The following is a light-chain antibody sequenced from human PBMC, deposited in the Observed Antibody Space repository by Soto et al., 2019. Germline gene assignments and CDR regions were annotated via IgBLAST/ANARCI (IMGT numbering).Light chain of an antibody. CDR1: SSDVGAYNF. J-gene: IGLJ2*01. CDR3: QSFDKYLSAVV. V-gene: IGLV2-8*01. CDR2: DVS. Sequence: QSALTQPPSASGSPGQSVTISCTGTSSDVGAYNFVSWFQQHPGKAPKLMIYDVSERPSGVPDRFSGSKSDNTASLAVYGLQAEDEGDYYCQSFDKYLSAVVFGGGTKLTVL.